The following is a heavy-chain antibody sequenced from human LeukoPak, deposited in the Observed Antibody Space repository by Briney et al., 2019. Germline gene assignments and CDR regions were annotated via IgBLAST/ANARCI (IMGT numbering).Heavy chain of an antibody. V-gene: IGHV4-4*07. CDR1: GGSISSYY. CDR3: AREPIYDSSGYTSPRFDY. Sequence: SETLSLTCTVSGGSISSYYWSWIRQPAGKGLEWIGRIYTSGSTNYNPSLKSRVTMSVDTSKNQFSLKLSSVTAADTAVYYCAREPIYDSSGYTSPRFDYWGQGTLVTVSS. D-gene: IGHD3-22*01. CDR2: IYTSGST. J-gene: IGHJ4*02.